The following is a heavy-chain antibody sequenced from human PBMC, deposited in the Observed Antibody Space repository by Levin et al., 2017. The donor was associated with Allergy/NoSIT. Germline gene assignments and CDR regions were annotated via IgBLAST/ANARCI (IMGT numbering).Heavy chain of an antibody. CDR1: GFTFTTFA. Sequence: GESLKISCSASGFTFTTFAIHWVRQAPGTGLQYISGVSSDGGSTFYADSVKGRFTVSRDNSKNTLFLQLSNLRPEDTALYSCVRAQHLVIDAFDLWGQGTMVTVSA. CDR3: VRAQHLVIDAFDL. V-gene: IGHV3-64D*08. J-gene: IGHJ3*01. CDR2: VSSDGGST. D-gene: IGHD6-13*01.